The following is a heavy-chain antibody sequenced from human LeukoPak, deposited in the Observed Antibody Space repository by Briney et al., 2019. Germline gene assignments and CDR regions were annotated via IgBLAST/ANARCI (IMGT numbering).Heavy chain of an antibody. Sequence: GGSLRLSCAASGFTFSSYAMHWVRQAPGKGLEWVAVISYDGSNKYYADSVKGRFTISRDNSKNTLYLQMNSLRAEDTAVYYCARSIAVAAPFDYWGQGTLVTVSS. CDR3: ARSIAVAAPFDY. CDR1: GFTFSSYA. V-gene: IGHV3-30*04. CDR2: ISYDGSNK. D-gene: IGHD6-19*01. J-gene: IGHJ4*02.